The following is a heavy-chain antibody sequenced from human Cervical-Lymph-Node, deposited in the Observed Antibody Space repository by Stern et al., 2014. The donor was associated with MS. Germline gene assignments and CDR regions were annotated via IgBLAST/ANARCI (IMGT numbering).Heavy chain of an antibody. D-gene: IGHD3-22*01. Sequence: QVQLVESGGGVVQPGRSLRLSCAASGFTFSTYAMHWVRQAPGQGLEWVAVISYDGSNKNYADSVKGRFTISRDNSKNTLYLQINSLRAEDTAVYYCARDRWYYDSSGLFDYWGQGTLVTVSS. CDR2: ISYDGSNK. J-gene: IGHJ4*02. CDR3: ARDRWYYDSSGLFDY. CDR1: GFTFSTYA. V-gene: IGHV3-30-3*01.